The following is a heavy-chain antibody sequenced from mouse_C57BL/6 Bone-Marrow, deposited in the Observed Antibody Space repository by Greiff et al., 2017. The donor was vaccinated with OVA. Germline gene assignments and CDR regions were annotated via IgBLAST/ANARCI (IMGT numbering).Heavy chain of an antibody. CDR2: IYPRSGNT. V-gene: IGHV1-81*01. CDR1: GYTFTSYG. D-gene: IGHD2-4*01. CDR3: ARPYYYDYGRYFDV. J-gene: IGHJ1*03. Sequence: QVQLQQSGAELARPGASVKLSCKASGYTFTSYGISWVKQRTGQGLEWIGEIYPRSGNTYYNEKFKGKATLTADKSSSTAYMELRSLTSEDSAVYFCARPYYYDYGRYFDVWGTGTTVTVSS.